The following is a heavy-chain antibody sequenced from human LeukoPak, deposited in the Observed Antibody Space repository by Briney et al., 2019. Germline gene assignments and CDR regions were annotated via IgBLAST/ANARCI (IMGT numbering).Heavy chain of an antibody. CDR1: GFTFSSYS. CDR3: ARDPPTSIAVAGTDY. J-gene: IGHJ4*02. D-gene: IGHD6-19*01. CDR2: ISSSSSTI. Sequence: PGGSLRLSCAAPGFTFSSYSMNWVRQAPGKGLEWVSYISSSSSTIYYADSVKGRFTISRDNAKNSLYLQMNSLRAEDTAVYYCARDPPTSIAVAGTDYWGQGTLVTVSS. V-gene: IGHV3-48*01.